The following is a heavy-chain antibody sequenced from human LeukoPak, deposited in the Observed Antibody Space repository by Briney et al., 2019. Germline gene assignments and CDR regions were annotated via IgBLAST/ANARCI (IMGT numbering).Heavy chain of an antibody. CDR2: ISGRGGST. CDR1: GFTFSTYA. CDR3: AKDRVAVVPAAIDY. Sequence: GGSLRLAWAASGFTFSTYAMGWVSQAPGKGLEWVSAISGRGGSTYYADSVEGRFTISRDNSKNTLYLQMNSLRAEDTAVYYCAKDRVAVVPAAIDYWGQGTLVTVSS. J-gene: IGHJ4*02. D-gene: IGHD2-2*01. V-gene: IGHV3-23*01.